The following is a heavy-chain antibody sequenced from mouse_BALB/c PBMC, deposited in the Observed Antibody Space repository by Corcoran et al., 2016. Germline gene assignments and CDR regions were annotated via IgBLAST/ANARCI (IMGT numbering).Heavy chain of an antibody. D-gene: IGHD1-1*01. CDR1: GYSFTGYT. CDR3: ARKSYEGHYYAMDD. CDR2: INPYNGGT. Sequence: EVQLQQSGPELVKPGASMKISCKASGYSFTGYTMNWVKQSHGKNLEWIGLINPYNGGTSYNQKFKGKATLTVDKSSSTAYMELLSLTSEDSAGYYCARKSYEGHYYAMDDWGQGTSVTVSS. V-gene: IGHV1-18*01. J-gene: IGHJ4*01.